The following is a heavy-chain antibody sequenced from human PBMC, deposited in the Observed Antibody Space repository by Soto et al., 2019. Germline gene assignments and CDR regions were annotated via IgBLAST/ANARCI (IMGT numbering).Heavy chain of an antibody. CDR1: GGSFSGYY. Sequence: PWETLSLTCAVYGGSFSGYYRSWIRQPPGKGLEWIGEINHSGSTNYNPSLKSRVTISVDTSKNQFSLKLSSVTAADTAVYYCARAGYYYYYGMDVWGQGTTVTVSS. CDR2: INHSGST. CDR3: ARAGYYYYYGMDV. J-gene: IGHJ6*02. V-gene: IGHV4-34*01.